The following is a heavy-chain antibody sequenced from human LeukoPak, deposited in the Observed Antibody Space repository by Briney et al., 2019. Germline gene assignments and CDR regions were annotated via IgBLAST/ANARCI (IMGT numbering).Heavy chain of an antibody. CDR2: IYHSGST. CDR1: GYSISSGYY. Sequence: SETLSLTCTVSGYSISSGYYWGWIRQPPGKGLEWIGSIYHSGSTYYNPSLKSRVTISVDTSKNQFSLKLSSVTAADTAVYYCARDPEETYYYGSGSYYPYYFDYWGQGTWSPSPQ. J-gene: IGHJ4*02. V-gene: IGHV4-38-2*02. D-gene: IGHD3-10*01. CDR3: ARDPEETYYYGSGSYYPYYFDY.